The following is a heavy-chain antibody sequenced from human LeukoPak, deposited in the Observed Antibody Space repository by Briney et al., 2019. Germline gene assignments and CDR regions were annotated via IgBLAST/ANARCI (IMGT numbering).Heavy chain of an antibody. CDR2: IKEDGSKK. CDR3: ATPLDYYDSSGYHQGGD. V-gene: IGHV3-7*03. D-gene: IGHD3-22*01. Sequence: PGRSLRLSCAASGFTFSRHWMTWVRQAPGKGLEWVANIKEDGSKKNYVDSVKGRFTISRDNTKNSLYLQMNSLRAEDTAVYYCATPLDYYDSSGYHQGGDWGQGTLSPSPQ. CDR1: GFTFSRHW. J-gene: IGHJ4*02.